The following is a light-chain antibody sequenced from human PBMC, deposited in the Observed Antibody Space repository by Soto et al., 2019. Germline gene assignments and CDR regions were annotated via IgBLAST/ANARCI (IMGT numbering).Light chain of an antibody. CDR2: GNN. CDR1: SSNIGAPYD. V-gene: IGLV1-40*01. CDR3: QSFDNTLGAVV. J-gene: IGLJ2*01. Sequence: QSVLAQPTSVSGAPGQRVTISCTGSSSNIGAPYDVHWYQQLPGTVPKLLIYGNNNRPSGVPDRFSGSKSGTSASLAITGLQGADEADYYCQSFDNTLGAVVFGGGTKLTVL.